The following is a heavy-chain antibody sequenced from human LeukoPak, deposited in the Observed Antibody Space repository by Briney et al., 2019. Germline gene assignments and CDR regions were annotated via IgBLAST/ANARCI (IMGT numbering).Heavy chain of an antibody. V-gene: IGHV4-38-2*02. CDR1: GYSIGSDFY. CDR2: VSHNTGA. Sequence: KASETLSLTCAVSGYSIGSDFYWGWIRQTPGKGLEWLGSVSHNTGASYNPSFKSRVTISLDTSKNHFSLTLTSVTAADTAVYYCAKDDSPYSYASFDYWGQGTLVTVSS. J-gene: IGHJ4*02. CDR3: AKDDSPYSYASFDY. D-gene: IGHD5-18*01.